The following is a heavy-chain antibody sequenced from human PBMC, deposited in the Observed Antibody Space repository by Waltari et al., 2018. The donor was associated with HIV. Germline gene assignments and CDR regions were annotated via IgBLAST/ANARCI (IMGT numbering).Heavy chain of an antibody. Sequence: QVQLVQSGAVVKKPGASVKVSCKTSGYTFSDNYIHWMRQALGQGPEWMGRTNPNSVGINYAQRFQDRVTLTRDTHISTVFRDLSRLASDDTAVYYCARVPQGRLGELSTYYFDYWGQGSLVIVSS. J-gene: IGHJ4*02. D-gene: IGHD3-16*01. CDR2: TNPNSVGI. CDR3: ARVPQGRLGELSTYYFDY. CDR1: GYTFSDNY. V-gene: IGHV1-2*02.